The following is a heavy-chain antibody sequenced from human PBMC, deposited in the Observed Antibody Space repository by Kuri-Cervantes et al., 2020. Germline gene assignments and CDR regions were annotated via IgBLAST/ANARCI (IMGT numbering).Heavy chain of an antibody. CDR3: ARDGFSYGMTSFDY. CDR2: ISDSSYYI. V-gene: IGHV3-21*06. D-gene: IGHD3-16*01. CDR1: GFTFSSYA. J-gene: IGHJ4*02. Sequence: GGSLRLSCAASGFTFSSYAMHWVRQAPGGGLEWVASISDSSYYIYYADSVKGRFTISRDNARSSLYLQLEALRAADTAVYYCARDGFSYGMTSFDYWGRGTLVTVSS.